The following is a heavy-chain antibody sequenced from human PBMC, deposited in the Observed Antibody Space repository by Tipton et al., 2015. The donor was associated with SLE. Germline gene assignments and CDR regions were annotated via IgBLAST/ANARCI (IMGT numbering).Heavy chain of an antibody. D-gene: IGHD3-3*01. J-gene: IGHJ6*03. CDR3: ARDGPPGHSTRFLEWLRPIDYYYYYMDV. CDR2: IYYSGST. CDR1: GGSISSRSYY. Sequence: GLVKPSETLSLTCTVSGGSISSRSYYWGWIRQPPGKGLEWIGSIYYSGSTYYNPSLKSRVIISVDTSKNQFSLKLSSVTAADTAVYYCARDGPPGHSTRFLEWLRPIDYYYYYMDVWGKGTTVTVSS. V-gene: IGHV4-39*07.